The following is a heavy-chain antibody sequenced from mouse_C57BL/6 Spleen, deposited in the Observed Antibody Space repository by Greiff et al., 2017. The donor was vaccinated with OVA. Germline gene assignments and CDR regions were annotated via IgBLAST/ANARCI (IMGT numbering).Heavy chain of an antibody. J-gene: IGHJ4*01. CDR2: IYPGSGST. V-gene: IGHV1-55*01. Sequence: QVQLQQPGAELVKPGASVKMSCKASGYTFNSYWITWVKQRPGQGLEWIGDIYPGSGSTNYNEKFKSKATLTVDTSSSTAYMQLSSLTSEDSAVYYCARRGTIYDGPRYAMDYWGQGTSVTVSS. CDR1: GYTFNSYW. D-gene: IGHD2-3*01. CDR3: ARRGTIYDGPRYAMDY.